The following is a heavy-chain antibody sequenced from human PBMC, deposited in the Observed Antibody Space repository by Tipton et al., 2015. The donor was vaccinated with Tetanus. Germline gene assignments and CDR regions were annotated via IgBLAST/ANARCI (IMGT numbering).Heavy chain of an antibody. J-gene: IGHJ4*02. Sequence: SLRLSCAASGFTFSSYWMSWVRQAPGKGLEWVANIKQDGSAKYYVDSVKGRFTISRDNAKNSLYLQMNSLRAEDTAVYYCARDVTVFGEMTFEYWDQGTLVTVSS. V-gene: IGHV3-7*01. D-gene: IGHD3-3*01. CDR1: GFTFSSYW. CDR2: IKQDGSAK. CDR3: ARDVTVFGEMTFEY.